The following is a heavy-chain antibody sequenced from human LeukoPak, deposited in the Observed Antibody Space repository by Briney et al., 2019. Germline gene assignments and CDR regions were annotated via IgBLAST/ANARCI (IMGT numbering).Heavy chain of an antibody. CDR3: AKDVGYSRLGNRFDP. CDR2: INPNSGGT. V-gene: IGHV1-2*06. CDR1: GYTFPGYY. Sequence: GASVKVSCKASGYTFPGYYMHWVRQAPGQGLEWLGRINPNSGGTNCAQKFQGRVTMTRDTSISTAYMELSRLRSDDTAGYYCAKDVGYSRLGNRFDPWGQGTLVTVSS. J-gene: IGHJ5*02. D-gene: IGHD6-13*01.